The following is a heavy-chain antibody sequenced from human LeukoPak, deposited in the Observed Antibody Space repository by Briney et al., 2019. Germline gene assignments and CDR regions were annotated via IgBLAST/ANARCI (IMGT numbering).Heavy chain of an antibody. CDR2: IYPGDSDT. CDR1: GYSFTSYW. CDR3: ATNTMFRGIHAFDI. V-gene: IGHV5-51*01. J-gene: IGHJ3*02. Sequence: GESLKVSCKGSGYSFTSYWIGWVRQMPGKGLEWMGIIYPGDSDTRYSPSFQGQVTISADKSISTAYLQWSSLKASDSAMYYCATNTMFRGIHAFDIWGQGTMVTVSS. D-gene: IGHD3-10*01.